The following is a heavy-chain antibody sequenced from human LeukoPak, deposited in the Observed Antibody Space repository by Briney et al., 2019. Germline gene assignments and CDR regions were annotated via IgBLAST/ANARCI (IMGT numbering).Heavy chain of an antibody. CDR3: ARGGATIKRGAWYY. Sequence: GGSLRLSCAASGFTFSSYSMNWVRQAPGKGLEWVSSISSSSSYIYYADSVKGRFTISRDNAKNSLYLQMNSLRAEDTAVYYCARGGATIKRGAWYYWGQGTLVTVSS. J-gene: IGHJ4*02. D-gene: IGHD5-12*01. CDR2: ISSSSSYI. CDR1: GFTFSSYS. V-gene: IGHV3-21*01.